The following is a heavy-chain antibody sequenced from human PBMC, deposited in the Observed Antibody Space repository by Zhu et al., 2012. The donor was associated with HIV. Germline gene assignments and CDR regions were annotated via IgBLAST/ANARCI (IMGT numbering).Heavy chain of an antibody. Sequence: EVHLVESGGGLVQPGGSLRPSCAASGFSLSGYWMHWVRQAPGKGLVWVSRINSDGSGTDYADSVKGRFTISRDNAKNTLYVQMNSPRVEDTGVYYCARDLYYGALDWGQGTLVTVSS. CDR2: INSDGSGT. D-gene: IGHD4-17*01. J-gene: IGHJ4*02. V-gene: IGHV3-74*01. CDR3: ARDLYYGALD. CDR1: GFSLSGYW.